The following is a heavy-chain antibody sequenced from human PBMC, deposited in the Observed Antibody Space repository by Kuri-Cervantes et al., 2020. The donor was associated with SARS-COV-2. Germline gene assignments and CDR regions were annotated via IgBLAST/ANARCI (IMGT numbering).Heavy chain of an antibody. D-gene: IGHD2-2*01. V-gene: IGHV1-2*02. CDR1: GYTFTGYY. J-gene: IGHJ4*02. Sequence: ASVKVSCKASGYTFTGYYMHWVRQAPGQGLEWMGWINPNSGGTNYAQKFQGRVTMTRDTSISTAYMELSRLRSDDTAVYYCATDIVVVPAVPDLFDYWGQGTLVTVSS. CDR2: INPNSGGT. CDR3: ATDIVVVPAVPDLFDY.